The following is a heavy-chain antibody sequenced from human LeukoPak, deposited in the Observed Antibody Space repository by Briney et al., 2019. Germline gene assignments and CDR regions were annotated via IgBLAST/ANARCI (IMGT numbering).Heavy chain of an antibody. D-gene: IGHD3-10*01. CDR2: ISYDGSNK. V-gene: IGHV3-30*04. CDR1: GFTFSSYA. J-gene: IGHJ4*02. CDR3: ARVNDYYYGSGSYLAEDY. Sequence: GRSLRLSCAASGFTFSSYAMHWARQAPGKGLEWVAVISYDGSNKYYADSVKGRFTISRDNSKNTLYLQMNSLRAEDTAVYYCARVNDYYYGSGSYLAEDYWGQGTLVTVSS.